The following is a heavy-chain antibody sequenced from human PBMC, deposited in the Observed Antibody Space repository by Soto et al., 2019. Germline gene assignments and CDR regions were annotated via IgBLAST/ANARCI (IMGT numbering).Heavy chain of an antibody. Sequence: QVQLVESGGGVVQPGRSLRLSCAASGFTFSSYGMHWVRQAPGKGLEWVAVIWYAGSNENYADSVKGRFTISRDNSKNTLYLQMNSLRAEDTALYYCARDRRGSGWYDYFDYWGQGTLVTVSS. CDR1: GFTFSSYG. D-gene: IGHD6-19*01. V-gene: IGHV3-33*01. CDR3: ARDRRGSGWYDYFDY. J-gene: IGHJ4*02. CDR2: IWYAGSNE.